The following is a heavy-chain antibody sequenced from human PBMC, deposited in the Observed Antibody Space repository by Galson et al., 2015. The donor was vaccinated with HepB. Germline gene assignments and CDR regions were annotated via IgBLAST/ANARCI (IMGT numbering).Heavy chain of an antibody. CDR2: IYYSGST. D-gene: IGHD2-2*01. CDR3: ARRADSTSPDFDY. CDR1: GGSISSSSYY. V-gene: IGHV4-39*01. J-gene: IGHJ4*02. Sequence: ETLSLTCTVSGGSISSSSYYWGWIRQPPGEGLEWIGSIYYSGSTYYNPSLKSRVTISVDTSKNQFSLKLRSVTAADTAVYYCARRADSTSPDFDYWGQGTLVTVSS.